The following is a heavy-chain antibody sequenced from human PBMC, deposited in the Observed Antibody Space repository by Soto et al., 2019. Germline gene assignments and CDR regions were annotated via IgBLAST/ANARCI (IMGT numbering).Heavy chain of an antibody. CDR2: ITSDTKTI. D-gene: IGHD6-19*01. CDR3: ARAVEGHFDY. V-gene: IGHV3-48*02. Sequence: EVQLVESGGDLVPRGGSLRLSCVSSGFTFSVYSMNWVRQALGKGLEWFSYITSDTKTIKYADSVKGRFTISRDNDKNSVDLQMNSLRDEDTAVYYCARAVEGHFDYWGQGTVVTVSS. J-gene: IGHJ4*02. CDR1: GFTFSVYS.